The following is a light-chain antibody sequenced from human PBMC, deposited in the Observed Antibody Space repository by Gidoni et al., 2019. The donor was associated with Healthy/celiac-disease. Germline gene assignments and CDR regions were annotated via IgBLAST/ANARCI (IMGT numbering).Light chain of an antibody. Sequence: QSALTQPASVSGSPGQSITISCTGTSSDVGGYNYVSWYQQHPGKPPKLMIYDVSNRPSGVSNRFSGSKSGNTASLTISGLQAEDEADYYCSSYTSSSTLVVFGTGTKVTVL. CDR3: SSYTSSSTLVV. CDR2: DVS. J-gene: IGLJ1*01. CDR1: SSDVGGYNY. V-gene: IGLV2-14*01.